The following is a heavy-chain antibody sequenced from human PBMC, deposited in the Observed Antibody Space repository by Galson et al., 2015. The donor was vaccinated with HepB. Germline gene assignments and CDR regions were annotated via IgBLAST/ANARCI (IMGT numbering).Heavy chain of an antibody. Sequence: SVKVSCKASGYTFTSYGISWVRQAPGQGLEWMGWISAYNGNTNYAQKLQGRVTMTTDTSTSTAYMELRSLRSDDTAVYYCARGRPEFEQWLVPPPRVSFDYWGQGTLVTVSS. D-gene: IGHD6-19*01. CDR2: ISAYNGNT. CDR3: ARGRPEFEQWLVPPPRVSFDY. V-gene: IGHV1-18*01. CDR1: GYTFTSYG. J-gene: IGHJ4*02.